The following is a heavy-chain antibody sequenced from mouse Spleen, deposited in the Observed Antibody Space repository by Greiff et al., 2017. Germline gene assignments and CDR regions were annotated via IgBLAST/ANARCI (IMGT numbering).Heavy chain of an antibody. V-gene: IGHV1-26*01. Sequence: EVQLQQSGPELVKPGASVKISCKASGYTFTDYYMNWVKQSHGKSLEWIGDINPNNGGTSYNQKFKGKATLTADKSSSTAYMELRSLTSEDSAVYFCARSNWDNWGQGTTLTVSS. CDR1: GYTFTDYY. J-gene: IGHJ2*01. CDR2: INPNNGGT. CDR3: ARSNWDN. D-gene: IGHD4-1*01.